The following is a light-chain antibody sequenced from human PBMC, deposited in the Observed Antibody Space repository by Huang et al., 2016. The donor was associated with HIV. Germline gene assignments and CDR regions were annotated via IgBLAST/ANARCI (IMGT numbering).Light chain of an antibody. V-gene: IGKV1-33*01. Sequence: DIQMTQSPSSLSASVEDRVTITCQASQDISTYLNWYQQKPGKAPKVRIYAASNLETGVPSRVSGSGSGTNFTFTISSLQPEDIATYYCQQYDNVPITFGQGTRLEI. CDR3: QQYDNVPIT. J-gene: IGKJ5*01. CDR1: QDISTY. CDR2: AAS.